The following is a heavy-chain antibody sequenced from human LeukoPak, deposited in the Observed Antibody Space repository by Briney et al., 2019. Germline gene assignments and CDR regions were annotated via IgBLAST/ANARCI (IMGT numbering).Heavy chain of an antibody. CDR3: ARALVVPAAPDY. CDR2: ISYDGSNK. J-gene: IGHJ4*02. V-gene: IGHV3-30-3*01. CDR1: GFTFSSYA. Sequence: GGSLRLYCAASGFTFSSYAMHWVRQAPGKGLEWVAVISYDGSNKYYADSVKGRFTISRDNSKNTLYLQMNSLRAEDTAVYYCARALVVPAAPDYWGQGTLVTVSS. D-gene: IGHD2-2*01.